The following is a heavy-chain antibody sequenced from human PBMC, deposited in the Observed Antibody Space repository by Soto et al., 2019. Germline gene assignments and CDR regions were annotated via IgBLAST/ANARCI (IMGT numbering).Heavy chain of an antibody. D-gene: IGHD2-2*01. CDR1: GGTFSSYA. CDR3: GRDNGKSAVPAAMSDSYSSGMAV. Sequence: SVKVSCKASGGTFSSYAISWVRQAPGQGLEWMGGIIPIFGTANYAQKFQGRVTITADKSTSTAYMELSSLRSEDTAVYYCGRDNGKSAVPAAMSDSYSSGMAVWGQGTTVPVSS. J-gene: IGHJ6*02. CDR2: IIPIFGTA. V-gene: IGHV1-69*06.